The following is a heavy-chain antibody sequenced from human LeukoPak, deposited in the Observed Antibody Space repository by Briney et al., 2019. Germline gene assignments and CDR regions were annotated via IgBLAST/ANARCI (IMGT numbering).Heavy chain of an antibody. CDR2: IIPIFGTA. Sequence: SVKVSCKASGGTFSSYAISWVRQAPGQGLEWMGGIIPIFGTANYAQKFQGRVTITTDESTSTAYMELSSLRSEDTAAYYCARGVPIAAAERDYYYYYMDVWGKGTTVTVSS. V-gene: IGHV1-69*05. D-gene: IGHD6-13*01. J-gene: IGHJ6*03. CDR1: GGTFSSYA. CDR3: ARGVPIAAAERDYYYYYMDV.